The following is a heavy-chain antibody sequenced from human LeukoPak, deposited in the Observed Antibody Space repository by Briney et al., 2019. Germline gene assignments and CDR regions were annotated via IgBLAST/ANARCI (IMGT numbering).Heavy chain of an antibody. CDR1: GGSISSYY. CDR3: ATLRLYSSAPGGDYYYYMDV. Sequence: SETLSLTCTVSGGSISSYYWSWIRQPAGKGLEWIGRIYTSGSTNYNPSLKSRVTISVDTSKNQFSLKLSSVTAADTAVYYCATLRLYSSAPGGDYYYYMDVWGKGTTVTVSS. D-gene: IGHD6-19*01. J-gene: IGHJ6*03. CDR2: IYTSGST. V-gene: IGHV4-4*07.